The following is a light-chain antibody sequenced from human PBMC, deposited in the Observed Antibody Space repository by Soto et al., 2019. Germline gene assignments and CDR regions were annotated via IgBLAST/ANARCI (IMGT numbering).Light chain of an antibody. CDR1: QSVSSSY. CDR3: QQYGSSPPIT. V-gene: IGKV3-20*01. J-gene: IGKJ5*01. CDR2: GAS. Sequence: EIVLTQSPGTLSLSPGERATLSCRASQSVSSSYLAWYQQKPGQAPRLLIYGASSRATGIPARFSGSGSGTDFTLTIDNLEPEDFAIYYCQQYGSSPPITFGQGTRLEIK.